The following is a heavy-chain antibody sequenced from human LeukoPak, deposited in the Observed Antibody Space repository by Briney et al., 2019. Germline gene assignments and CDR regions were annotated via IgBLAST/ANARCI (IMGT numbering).Heavy chain of an antibody. D-gene: IGHD2-15*01. CDR2: ISSTSNYV. V-gene: IGHV3-21*04. J-gene: IGHJ5*02. Sequence: GGSLRLSCAVSGFNFNTYSMNWVRQAPGKGPEWVSSISSTSNYVYYAESVKGRFAVSRDNAKNSLYLQMNSLRAEDTAVYYCAKEGYCSGGSCYYGWFDPWGQGTLVTVSS. CDR3: AKEGYCSGGSCYYGWFDP. CDR1: GFNFNTYS.